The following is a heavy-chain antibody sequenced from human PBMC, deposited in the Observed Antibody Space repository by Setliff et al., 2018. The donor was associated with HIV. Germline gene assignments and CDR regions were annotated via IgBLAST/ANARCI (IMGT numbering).Heavy chain of an antibody. CDR3: ARLAIPAATTGY. CDR2: IFHSGSP. V-gene: IGHV4-4*02. J-gene: IGHJ4*02. Sequence: SETLSLTCTVSGGSIISSHWWSWVRQPPGKGLEWIGEIFHSGSPNYNPSLKSRPTISVDTSKNQFSLKLNSVTAADTAVYYCARLAIPAATTGYWGQGTLVTVSS. CDR1: GGSIISSHW. D-gene: IGHD2-2*01.